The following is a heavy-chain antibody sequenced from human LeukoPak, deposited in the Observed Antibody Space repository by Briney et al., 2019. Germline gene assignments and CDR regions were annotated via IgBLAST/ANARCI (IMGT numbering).Heavy chain of an antibody. CDR3: ARGLGGYEFDY. Sequence: SETLSLTCAVYGGSFSGYYWSWIRQPPGKGLEWIGEINHSGSTNYNPSLKSRVTISVDTSKNQFSLKLSSVTAADTAVYYCARGLGGYEFDYWGQGTLVTVSS. CDR1: GGSFSGYY. D-gene: IGHD5-12*01. V-gene: IGHV4-34*01. J-gene: IGHJ4*02. CDR2: INHSGST.